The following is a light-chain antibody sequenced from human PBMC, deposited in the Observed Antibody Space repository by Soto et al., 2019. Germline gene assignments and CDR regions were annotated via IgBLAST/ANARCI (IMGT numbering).Light chain of an antibody. V-gene: IGKV3-15*01. Sequence: EIVMTQSPGTLSVSPGERATLSCRASQSVSSNFAWYQQKHGQAPRLLIYGASTRATGIPARFSGSGSGAEFTLTISSLQSEEFAVYYCQQYNNWYPITFGQGTKVDIK. J-gene: IGKJ1*01. CDR1: QSVSSN. CDR3: QQYNNWYPIT. CDR2: GAS.